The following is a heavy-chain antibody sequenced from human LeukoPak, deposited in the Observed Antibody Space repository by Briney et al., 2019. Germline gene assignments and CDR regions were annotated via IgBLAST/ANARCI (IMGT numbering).Heavy chain of an antibody. CDR1: GGSIRSYH. CDR2: IYDSGST. J-gene: IGHJ3*02. Sequence: SETLSLTCTVSGGSIRSYHWSWIRQPPGKRLEWIGYIYDSGSTNYNPSLKSRVTISVDTSKNQFSLKLSSVTAADTAVYYCARSGGDAFDIWGQGTMVTVSS. CDR3: ARSGGDAFDI. V-gene: IGHV4-59*01. D-gene: IGHD3-10*01.